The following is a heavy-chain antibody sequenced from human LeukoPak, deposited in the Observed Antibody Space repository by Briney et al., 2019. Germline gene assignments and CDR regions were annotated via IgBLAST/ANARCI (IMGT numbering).Heavy chain of an antibody. Sequence: SVKVSCKASGGTFSSYAISWVRQAPGQGLEWMGGIIPIFGTANYAQKFQGRVTITADESTSTAYMERSSLRSEDTAVYYCARGRQWFGELYFDYWGQGTLVTVSS. CDR3: ARGRQWFGELYFDY. D-gene: IGHD3-10*01. CDR1: GGTFSSYA. J-gene: IGHJ4*02. CDR2: IIPIFGTA. V-gene: IGHV1-69*13.